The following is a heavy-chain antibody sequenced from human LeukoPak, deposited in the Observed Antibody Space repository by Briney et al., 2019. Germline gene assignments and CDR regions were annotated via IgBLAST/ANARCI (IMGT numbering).Heavy chain of an antibody. D-gene: IGHD3-9*01. CDR3: ARPVYDILTGYYFDAFDI. Sequence: AGGSLRLSCAASGFTFSSYGMHWVRQAPGKGLEWVAAIWYDGSNKYYADSVKGRFTISRDNSKNTLYLQMNSLRAEDTAVYYCARPVYDILTGYYFDAFDIWGQGTMVTVSS. J-gene: IGHJ3*02. CDR2: IWYDGSNK. CDR1: GFTFSSYG. V-gene: IGHV3-33*01.